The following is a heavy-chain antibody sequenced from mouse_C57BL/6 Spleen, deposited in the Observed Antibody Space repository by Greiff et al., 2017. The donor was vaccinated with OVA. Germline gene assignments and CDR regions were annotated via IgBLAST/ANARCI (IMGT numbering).Heavy chain of an antibody. CDR2: INPSSGYT. CDR3: AKNPTVVGGAMDY. V-gene: IGHV1-7*01. CDR1: GYTFTSYW. J-gene: IGHJ4*01. Sequence: VQLQQSGAELAKPGASVKLSCKASGYTFTSYWMHWVKQRPGQGLEWIGYINPSSGYTKYNQKFKDKATLTADKSSSTAYMQLSSLTYEDSAVYYCAKNPTVVGGAMDYWGQGTSVTVSS. D-gene: IGHD1-1*01.